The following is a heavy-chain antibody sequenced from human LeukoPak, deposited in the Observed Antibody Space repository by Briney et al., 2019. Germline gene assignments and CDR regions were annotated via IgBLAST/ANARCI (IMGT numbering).Heavy chain of an antibody. J-gene: IGHJ4*02. V-gene: IGHV3-23*01. CDR3: AKDRVVIMPASLNY. CDR2: ISGSGDDT. D-gene: IGHD2-21*01. Sequence: GESLRLSCAASGFTFSSYAMSWVRQVPGTGLEWVSAISGSGDDTYYADFVKGRFTISRDNSKNTLYLQMNSLRAEDTAVYYCAKDRVVIMPASLNYWGQGTLVTVSS. CDR1: GFTFSSYA.